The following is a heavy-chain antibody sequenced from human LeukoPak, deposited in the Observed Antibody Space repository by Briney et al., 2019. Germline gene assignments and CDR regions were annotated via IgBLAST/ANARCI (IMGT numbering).Heavy chain of an antibody. J-gene: IGHJ6*02. V-gene: IGHV1-18*01. D-gene: IGHD5-18*01. CDR3: ARVWGSMVTGALYNSYGMDV. CDR1: GYTFTGYG. CDR2: ISGYNGNT. Sequence: ASVKVSCKASGYTFTGYGINWVRQAPGQGLEWMGWISGYNGNTNYAQNLQGRVTMTTDTSTSTAYMELRSLRSDDTAVYYCARVWGSMVTGALYNSYGMDVWGQGTTVTVS.